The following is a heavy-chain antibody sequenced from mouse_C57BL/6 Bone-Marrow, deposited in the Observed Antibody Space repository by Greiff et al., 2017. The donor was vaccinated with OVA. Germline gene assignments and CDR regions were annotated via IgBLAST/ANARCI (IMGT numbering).Heavy chain of an antibody. CDR3: ARGLIYYDYDGYYFDY. J-gene: IGHJ2*01. Sequence: QVQLQQSGAELVRPGASVKLSCKASGYTFTDYYINWVKQRPGQGLEWIARIYPGSGNTYYNEKFKGKATLTAEKSSSTAYMQLSSLTSEDSAVYFCARGLIYYDYDGYYFDYWGQGTTLTVSS. CDR1: GYTFTDYY. V-gene: IGHV1-76*01. CDR2: IYPGSGNT. D-gene: IGHD2-4*01.